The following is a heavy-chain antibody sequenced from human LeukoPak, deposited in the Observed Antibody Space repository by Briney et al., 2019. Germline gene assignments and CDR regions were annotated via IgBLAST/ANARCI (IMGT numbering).Heavy chain of an antibody. V-gene: IGHV4-34*01. CDR1: IGSFSGYY. Sequence: PSETLSLTCAVYIGSFSGYYWSWIRQPPGKGLEWIGEIDHSGSTYYNPSLKSRVTISVDTSKNQFSLKLSSVTAADTAVYYCATGKPRGAAAGTDYFDYWGQGTLVTVSS. D-gene: IGHD6-13*01. J-gene: IGHJ4*02. CDR2: IDHSGST. CDR3: ATGKPRGAAAGTDYFDY.